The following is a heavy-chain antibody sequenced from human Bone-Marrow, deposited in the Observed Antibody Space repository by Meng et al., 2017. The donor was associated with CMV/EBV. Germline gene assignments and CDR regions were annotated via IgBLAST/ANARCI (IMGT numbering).Heavy chain of an antibody. CDR3: ARDEQSIFGRRGAFAI. D-gene: IGHD3-3*01. Sequence: GGSLRLSCAASGFTFTSYAMSWVRQSPGKGLEWVSSISAGSGSTYYADSVKGRFTLSRDNSKNTLYLQMNSLRAEDTALYYCARDEQSIFGRRGAFAIWGQGKMVPVSS. J-gene: IGHJ3*02. CDR2: ISAGSGST. V-gene: IGHV3-23*01. CDR1: GFTFTSYA.